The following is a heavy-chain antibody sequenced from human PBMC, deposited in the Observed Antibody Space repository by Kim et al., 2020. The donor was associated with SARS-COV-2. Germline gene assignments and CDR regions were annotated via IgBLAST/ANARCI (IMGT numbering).Heavy chain of an antibody. CDR2: ISSSSSTI. CDR3: ARDRKRSHYYGMDV. V-gene: IGHV3-48*02. Sequence: GGSLRLSCAASGFTFSSYSMNWVRQAPGKGLEWVSYISSSSSTIYYADSVKGRFTISRDNAKNSLYLQMNSLRDEDTAVYYCARDRKRSHYYGMDVWGQGTTVTVSS. J-gene: IGHJ6*02. D-gene: IGHD3-10*01. CDR1: GFTFSSYS.